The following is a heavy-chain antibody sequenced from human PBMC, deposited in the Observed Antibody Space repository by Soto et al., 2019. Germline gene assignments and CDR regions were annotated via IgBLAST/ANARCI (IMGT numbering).Heavy chain of an antibody. J-gene: IGHJ5*02. Sequence: PGEGLEWVSAISGSGGSTYYADSVKGRFTISRDNSKNTLYLQMNSLRAEDTAVYYCAKDLLSDQNWSDPWGQGTLVTVSS. V-gene: IGHV3-23*01. CDR3: AKDLLSDQNWSDP. CDR2: ISGSGGST. D-gene: IGHD2-15*01.